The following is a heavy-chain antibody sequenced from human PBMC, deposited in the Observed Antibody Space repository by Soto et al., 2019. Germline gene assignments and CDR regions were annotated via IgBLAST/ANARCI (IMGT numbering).Heavy chain of an antibody. CDR2: VGGSGDST. Sequence: EVQLLDSGGGLVQPGRSLRLSCAASGFTFSNYAMSWVRQAPGKGLEWVSGVGGSGDSTYYADSVKGRFTISRYNSKDTLYLQMNSLRAEDPAVYYCAKSPLGYCSGGSCFPPHYFDYWGQGTLVTVSP. D-gene: IGHD2-15*01. CDR1: GFTFSNYA. CDR3: AKSPLGYCSGGSCFPPHYFDY. V-gene: IGHV3-23*01. J-gene: IGHJ4*02.